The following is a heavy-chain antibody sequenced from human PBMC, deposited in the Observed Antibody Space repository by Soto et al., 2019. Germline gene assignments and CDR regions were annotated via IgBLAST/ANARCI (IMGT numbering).Heavy chain of an antibody. V-gene: IGHV4-30-2*01. CDR1: GGSVSSGSYY. CDR3: APIALPPHY. J-gene: IGHJ4*02. Sequence: SETLSLTCTVSGGSVSSGSYYWSWIRQPPGKGLEWIGYIYHSGSTYYNPSLKSRVTISVDNSKNTLYLQMNSLRAEDTAVYYCAPIALPPHYWGQGTLVTVSS. D-gene: IGHD2-2*01. CDR2: IYHSGST.